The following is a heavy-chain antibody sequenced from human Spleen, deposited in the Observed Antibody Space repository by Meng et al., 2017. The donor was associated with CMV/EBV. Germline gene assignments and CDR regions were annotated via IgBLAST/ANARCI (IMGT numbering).Heavy chain of an antibody. CDR3: ARGLYTLDH. Sequence: GESLKISCAASGFTFSSYWMSWVRQAPGKGLEWVSVVYADGGTYYTNSVKGRFTISRDNNNNTLFLQMNSLRVGDAAVYYCARGLYTLDHWGQGTLVTVSS. V-gene: IGHV3-53*05. J-gene: IGHJ4*02. CDR2: VYADGGT. D-gene: IGHD3-16*01. CDR1: GFTFSSYW.